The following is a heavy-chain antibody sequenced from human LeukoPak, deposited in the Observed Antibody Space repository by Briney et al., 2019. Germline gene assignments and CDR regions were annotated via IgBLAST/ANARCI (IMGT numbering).Heavy chain of an antibody. J-gene: IGHJ6*02. Sequence: PGGSLRLSCAASGFTFSSYSMNWVRQAPGKGLEWVSSISSSSSYIYYADSVKGRFTISRDNAKNSLYLQMNSLRAEDTAVYYCARDRFLEWLHPVYYGMDVWGQGTTVTVSS. CDR1: GFTFSSYS. V-gene: IGHV3-21*01. D-gene: IGHD3-3*01. CDR2: ISSSSSYI. CDR3: ARDRFLEWLHPVYYGMDV.